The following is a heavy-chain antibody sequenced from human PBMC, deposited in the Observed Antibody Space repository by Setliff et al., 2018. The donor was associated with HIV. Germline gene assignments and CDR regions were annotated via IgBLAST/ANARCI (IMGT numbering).Heavy chain of an antibody. V-gene: IGHV4-39*02. J-gene: IGHJ4*02. Sequence: PSETLSLTCTVSDASISTSNFLWGWIRQSPGKGLEWIGSSYYSSRTYYNPSLKNRVTISADTSKNHLSLKLTSLTAADTAVYYCGRLETGPVTSAYGPFNSWGQGKMVTVSS. CDR1: DASISTSNFL. CDR2: SYYSSRT. D-gene: IGHD4-17*01. CDR3: GRLETGPVTSAYGPFNS.